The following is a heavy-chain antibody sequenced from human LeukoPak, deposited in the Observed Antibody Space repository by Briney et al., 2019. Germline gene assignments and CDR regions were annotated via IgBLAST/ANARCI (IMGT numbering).Heavy chain of an antibody. CDR2: IYTGGST. CDR3: ARVVERPFYFDY. CDR1: GGSISSGSYY. V-gene: IGHV4-61*02. D-gene: IGHD1-1*01. J-gene: IGHJ4*02. Sequence: PSETLSLTCTVSGGSISSGSYYWSWIRQPAGKGLEWIGRIYTGGSTNYNPSLKSRVTISVDTSKNQFSLELSSVTAADTAVYYCARVVERPFYFDYWGQGTLVTVSS.